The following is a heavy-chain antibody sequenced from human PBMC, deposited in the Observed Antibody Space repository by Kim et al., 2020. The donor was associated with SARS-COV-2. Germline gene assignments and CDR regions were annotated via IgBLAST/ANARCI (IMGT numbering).Heavy chain of an antibody. D-gene: IGHD6-19*01. CDR1: GFTFGAYG. Sequence: GGSLRLSCAASGFTFGAYGMSWVRQAPGKGLEWVSGINWNGGSPGYADSVKGRFTISRDNAKNSLYLQMNSLRAEDTALYYCARGRKQWLKYFYYCGMGVWGQGTTRTVSS. CDR3: ARGRKQWLKYFYYCGMGV. CDR2: INWNGGSP. J-gene: IGHJ6*02. V-gene: IGHV3-20*04.